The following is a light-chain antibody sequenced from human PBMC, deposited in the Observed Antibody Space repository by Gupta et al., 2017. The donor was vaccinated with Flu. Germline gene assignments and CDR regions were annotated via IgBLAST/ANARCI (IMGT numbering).Light chain of an antibody. CDR2: EGS. Sequence: TSSDVGGYTYVSWYQQHPGEAPKLMIYEGSRRPSGVPDRFSGSKSGNTASLTVSGLQAEDEADYYCSSYAGSNNGVFGGGTKLTVL. V-gene: IGLV2-8*01. J-gene: IGLJ3*02. CDR3: SSYAGSNNGV. CDR1: SSDVGGYTY.